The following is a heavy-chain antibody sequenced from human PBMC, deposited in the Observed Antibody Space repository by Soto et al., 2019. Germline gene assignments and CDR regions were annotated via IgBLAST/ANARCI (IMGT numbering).Heavy chain of an antibody. V-gene: IGHV3-30*18. D-gene: IGHD3-22*01. CDR1: GFSLGTYG. CDR3: AKEYYDSSGYYPTLDALDI. Sequence: QVQLAESGGGVVQPGRSLTITCAASGFSLGTYGMHWVRQAPGKGLEWVAVISYDGSDEYYVDSVKGRFTISRDNSKNTLYLQMSSLRSEDTALYYCAKEYYDSSGYYPTLDALDIWGQGTMVTVSS. J-gene: IGHJ3*02. CDR2: ISYDGSDE.